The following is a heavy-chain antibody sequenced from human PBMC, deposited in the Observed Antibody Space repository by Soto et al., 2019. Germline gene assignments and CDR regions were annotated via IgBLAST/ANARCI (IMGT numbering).Heavy chain of an antibody. V-gene: IGHV4-61*08. CDR3: ARPKTIGAAAGKGWFDP. Sequence: PSETLSLTCTVSVASISSGGYYWSWIRQHPGEGLEWIGYIYYSGSTNYNPSLKSRVTISVDPSKNQFSLKLTSVTAADTAMYYCARPKTIGAAAGKGWFDPWGQGTLVTVSS. D-gene: IGHD6-13*01. CDR1: VASISSGGYY. CDR2: IYYSGST. J-gene: IGHJ5*02.